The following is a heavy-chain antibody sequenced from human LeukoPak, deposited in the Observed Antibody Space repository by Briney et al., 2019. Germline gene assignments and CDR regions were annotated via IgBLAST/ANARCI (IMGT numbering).Heavy chain of an antibody. J-gene: IGHJ5*02. D-gene: IGHD4-11*01. CDR1: GFTFSSYG. Sequence: GGSLRLSCAASGFTFSSYGMHWVRQAPGKGLEWVAFIRYDGSNKYYADSVKGRFTISRDNSKNTLYLQMNSLRAEDTAVYYCAKDNWRSSNRAPNWFDPWGQGTLVTVSS. CDR3: AKDNWRSSNRAPNWFDP. CDR2: IRYDGSNK. V-gene: IGHV3-30*02.